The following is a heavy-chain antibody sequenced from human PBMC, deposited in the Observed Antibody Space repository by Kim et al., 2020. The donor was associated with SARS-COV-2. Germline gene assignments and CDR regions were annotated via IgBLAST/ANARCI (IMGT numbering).Heavy chain of an antibody. CDR2: ISGSGGST. D-gene: IGHD3-10*01. CDR1: GFTFSSYA. Sequence: AGSLRLSCAVSGFTFSSYAMRWVRQAPGKGLEWVSAISGSGGSTYYADSVNGRFTISRDNSKNTLYLQMNSLRAEDTAVYYCEKEGDYYGSGSYYYWGQGTLVTVSS. CDR3: EKEGDYYGSGSYYY. V-gene: IGHV3-23*01. J-gene: IGHJ4*02.